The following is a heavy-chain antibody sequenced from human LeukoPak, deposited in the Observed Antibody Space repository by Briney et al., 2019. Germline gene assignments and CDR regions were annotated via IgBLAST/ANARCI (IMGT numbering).Heavy chain of an antibody. J-gene: IGHJ4*02. V-gene: IGHV4-34*01. Sequence: SETLSLTCAVNGGSFSGYYWSGIRQPPGKGLEWIGEINHSGSTNYNPSLKSRVTISVDTSKNQFSLKLSSVTAADTAVYYCARDAPGRAVAGNDYWGQGTLVTVSS. CDR3: ARDAPGRAVAGNDY. CDR1: GGSFSGYY. CDR2: INHSGST. D-gene: IGHD6-19*01.